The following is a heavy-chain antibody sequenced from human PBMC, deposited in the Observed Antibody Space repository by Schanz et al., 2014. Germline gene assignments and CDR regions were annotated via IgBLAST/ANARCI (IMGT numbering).Heavy chain of an antibody. CDR1: GFTFSSYA. CDR2: ISGSGGST. D-gene: IGHD5-18*01. V-gene: IGHV3-23*04. CDR3: AKDAENTAMITDYFDY. Sequence: EVHLVESGGGLVQPGGSLRLSCAASGFTFSSYAMSWVRQAPGKGLEWVSAISGSGGSTYYADSVRGRFTISRDNSKNTLYLQMNSLRAEDTAVYYCAKDAENTAMITDYFDYWGQGTLVTVSS. J-gene: IGHJ4*02.